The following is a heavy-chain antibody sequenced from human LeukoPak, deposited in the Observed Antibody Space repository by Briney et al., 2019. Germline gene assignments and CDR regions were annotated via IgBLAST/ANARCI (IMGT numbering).Heavy chain of an antibody. D-gene: IGHD6-19*01. CDR3: ARYNTGQSSFDY. J-gene: IGHJ4*02. CDR2: IYSSGST. CDR1: GASISSYY. V-gene: IGHV4-4*07. Sequence: PSETLSLTCSVSGASISSYYWSWIRQAAGEGLEWIGRIYSSGSTNYNPSLKSRLTMSVDTSKNQFSLILRSVTAADTAVYYCARYNTGQSSFDYWGQGTLVTVPS.